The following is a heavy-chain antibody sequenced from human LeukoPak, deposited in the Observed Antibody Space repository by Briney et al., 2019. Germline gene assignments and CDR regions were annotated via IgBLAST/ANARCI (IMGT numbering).Heavy chain of an antibody. Sequence: SQTLSLTCTVSGGSISSGSYYWSWIRQPAGKGLEWIGRVYSSGGTDYNPSPKSRLSISVDTSKIQFSLRLSSVTVADTAVYYCARTPLRGATFFTSYPNWFDTWGQGTLVTVSS. CDR2: VYSSGGT. V-gene: IGHV4-61*02. J-gene: IGHJ5*02. CDR3: ARTPLRGATFFTSYPNWFDT. D-gene: IGHD3-10*01. CDR1: GGSISSGSYY.